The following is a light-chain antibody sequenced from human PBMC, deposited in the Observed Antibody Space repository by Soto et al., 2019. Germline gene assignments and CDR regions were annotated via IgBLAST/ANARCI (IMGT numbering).Light chain of an antibody. J-gene: IGKJ1*01. V-gene: IGKV3D-15*01. CDR2: DIF. Sequence: DIQMTQSPSSVSASVGDRVTITFRASQSVGSDLAWYQQKPGQAPRLVIYDIFTRATGVPTRISGSGSGTEFTLTISSLQSEDFATYYCQQYNSYWTFGQGTKVDI. CDR3: QQYNSYWT. CDR1: QSVGSD.